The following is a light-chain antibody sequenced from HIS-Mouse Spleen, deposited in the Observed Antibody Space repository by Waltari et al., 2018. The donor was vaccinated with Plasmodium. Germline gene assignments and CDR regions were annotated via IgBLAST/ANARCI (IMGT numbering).Light chain of an antibody. CDR1: SSDVGGYNL. Sequence: QSALTQPASVSGSPGQSITISCPGPSSDVGGYNLVSWYQQHPGKAPKLMIYDVSNRPSGVSNRFSGSKSGNTASLTISGLQAEDEADYYCSSYTSSSTLDVFGTGTKVTVL. CDR2: DVS. V-gene: IGLV2-14*03. J-gene: IGLJ1*01. CDR3: SSYTSSSTLDV.